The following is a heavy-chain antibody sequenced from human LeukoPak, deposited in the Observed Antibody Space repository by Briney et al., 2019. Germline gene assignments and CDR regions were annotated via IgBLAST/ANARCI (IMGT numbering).Heavy chain of an antibody. D-gene: IGHD3-10*01. J-gene: IGHJ4*02. V-gene: IGHV1-18*01. CDR1: GYTFTSYG. CDR2: ISAYNGNT. CDR3: ARDLAYGSGSYSY. Sequence: GESLQISCKASGYTFTSYGISWVRQAPGQGLEWMGWISAYNGNTNYAQKLQGRVTMTTDTSTSTAYMELRSLRSDDTAVYYCARDLAYGSGSYSYWGQGTLVTVSS.